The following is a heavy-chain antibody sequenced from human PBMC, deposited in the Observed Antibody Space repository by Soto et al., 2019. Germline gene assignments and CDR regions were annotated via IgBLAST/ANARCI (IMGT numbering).Heavy chain of an antibody. CDR3: ARARSSGRLNWFDP. CDR1: GASIRSSSYY. D-gene: IGHD6-19*01. V-gene: IGHV4-39*07. J-gene: IGHJ5*02. CDR2: IYHSGST. Sequence: SVTLSLTCTVSGASIRSSSYYWGWIRQPPWKGLEWIGSIYHSGSTNYNPSLKSRVTISVDTSKNQFSLKLSSVTAADTAVYYCARARSSGRLNWFDPWGQGTLVTVSS.